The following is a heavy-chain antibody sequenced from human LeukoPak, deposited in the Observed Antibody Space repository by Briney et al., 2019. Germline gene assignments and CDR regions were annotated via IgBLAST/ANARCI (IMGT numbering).Heavy chain of an antibody. D-gene: IGHD6-19*01. CDR2: INHSGST. J-gene: IGHJ4*02. Sequence: SETLSLTCAVYGGSFSGCYWSWIRQPPGKGLEWIGEINHSGSTNYNPSLKSRVTISVDTSKNQFSLKLSSVTAADTAVYYCASLAGAKYYFDYWGQGTLVTVSS. V-gene: IGHV4-34*01. CDR1: GGSFSGCY. CDR3: ASLAGAKYYFDY.